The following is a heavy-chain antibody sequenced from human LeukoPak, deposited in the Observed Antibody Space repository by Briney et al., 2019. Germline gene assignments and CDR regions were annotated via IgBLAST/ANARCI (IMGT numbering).Heavy chain of an antibody. D-gene: IGHD3-9*01. J-gene: IGHJ6*03. CDR1: GFTFSDYT. Sequence: GGSLRLSCRTSGFTFSDYTMSWVRHAPGKGLEGVVFIRSKADCGTTEYAASVKGRFLISRDDSKRIAYLQMNSLTTEDTAVYYCIRDKYYNILTDYYLRYYYMDVWGKGTKVTISS. V-gene: IGHV3-49*04. CDR3: IRDKYYNILTDYYLRYYYMDV. CDR2: IRSKADCGTT.